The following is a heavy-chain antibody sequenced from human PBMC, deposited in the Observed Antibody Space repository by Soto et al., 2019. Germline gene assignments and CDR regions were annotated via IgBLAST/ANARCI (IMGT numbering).Heavy chain of an antibody. CDR2: IKTDGTFT. D-gene: IGHD3-22*01. V-gene: IGHV3-74*01. CDR3: VRRGGYLFDY. J-gene: IGHJ4*02. CDR1: GFTFSHYW. Sequence: EVQLVESGGGLVQPGGSLRLSCEASGFTFSHYWMHWVRQPPGKGLVWVSRIKTDGTFTNDADSVQGRFTISRDNVKKTLYLQMNSLRVQDTAIYSCVRRGGYLFDYWGQGALVTVS.